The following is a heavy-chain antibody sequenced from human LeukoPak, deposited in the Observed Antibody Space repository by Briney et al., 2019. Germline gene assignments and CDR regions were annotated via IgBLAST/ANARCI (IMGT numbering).Heavy chain of an antibody. D-gene: IGHD3-10*01. CDR2: INPNSGGT. J-gene: IGHJ4*02. Sequence: ASVKVSCKASGYTFTGYYMHWVRQAPGQGLEWMGWINPNSGGTNYAQKFQGRVTMTRDTSISTAYMELSRLRSDDTAVYYCARQPTYGSDVAGTHYWGQGTLVTVSS. CDR3: ARQPTYGSDVAGTHY. V-gene: IGHV1-2*02. CDR1: GYTFTGYY.